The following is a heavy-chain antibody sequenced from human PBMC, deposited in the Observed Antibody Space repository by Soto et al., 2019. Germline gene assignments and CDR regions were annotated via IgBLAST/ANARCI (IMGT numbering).Heavy chain of an antibody. CDR3: ARLYCSSSSCYAVGYFGP. CDR2: IHYSGST. D-gene: IGHD2-2*01. J-gene: IGHJ5*02. Sequence: QLQLQESGPGLVKPSETLSLTCTVSGGSISSSSYYWRWIRQPPGKGLEWIGSIHYSGSTYYNPSIKRRVTISVGTPKNQCAQKLTSVTAADTAVYYCARLYCSSSSCYAVGYFGPWGQGTLVTVSS. CDR1: GGSISSSSYY. V-gene: IGHV4-39*01.